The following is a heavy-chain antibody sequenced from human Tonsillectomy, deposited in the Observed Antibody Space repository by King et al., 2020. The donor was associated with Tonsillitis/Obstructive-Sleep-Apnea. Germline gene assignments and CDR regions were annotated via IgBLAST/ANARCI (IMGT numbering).Heavy chain of an antibody. Sequence: VQLVESGAEVKKPGASVGVSCKAYGYTFTRYYIHWVRQAPGQGLEWMGIINPSDGITTYSQKFQGRVTMTRDTSTNTVHMELSSLRSEDTAVYYCARDDKDDRYFDYWGQGTLVTVSS. CDR3: ARDDKDDRYFDY. CDR1: GYTFTRYY. J-gene: IGHJ4*02. D-gene: IGHD2-15*01. CDR2: INPSDGIT. V-gene: IGHV1-46*01.